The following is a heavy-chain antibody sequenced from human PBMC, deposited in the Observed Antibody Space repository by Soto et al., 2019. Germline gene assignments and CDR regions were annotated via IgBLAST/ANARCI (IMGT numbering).Heavy chain of an antibody. J-gene: IGHJ3*02. D-gene: IGHD3-22*01. V-gene: IGHV1-69*13. CDR2: IIPIFGTA. CDR3: ASARYNTYYYDSSGSQVNAFDI. CDR1: GGTFSSYS. Sequence: SVKVSCKASGGTFSSYSISWVRQAPGQGLEWMGGIIPIFGTANYAQKFQGRVTITADESTSTAYMELSSLRSEDTAVYYCASARYNTYYYDSSGSQVNAFDIWGQGTMVTVSS.